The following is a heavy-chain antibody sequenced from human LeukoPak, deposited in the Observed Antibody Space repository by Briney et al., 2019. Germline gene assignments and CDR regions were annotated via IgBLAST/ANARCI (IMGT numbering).Heavy chain of an antibody. CDR1: GFTVSSNS. CDR2: IYSDNT. V-gene: IGHV3-53*01. J-gene: IGHJ5*02. CDR3: ARGGYYGLGNDFRFDP. Sequence: PGGSLRLSCTVSGFTVSSNSMSWVRQAPGKGLEWVSFIYSDNTRYSDSVKGRFTISRDNSKNTLYLQMNSLRAEDTAVYYCARGGYYGLGNDFRFDPWGQGTLVTVSS. D-gene: IGHD3-10*01.